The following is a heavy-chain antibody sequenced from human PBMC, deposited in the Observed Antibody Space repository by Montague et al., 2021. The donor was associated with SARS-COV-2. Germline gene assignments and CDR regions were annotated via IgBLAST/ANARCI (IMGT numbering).Heavy chain of an antibody. CDR1: GGSISSGSYY. D-gene: IGHD3-9*01. J-gene: IGHJ4*02. V-gene: IGHV4-61*02. CDR2: IYTSGST. CDR3: ARGVLRYFDWTSPFDY. Sequence: TLSLTCTVSGGSISSGSYYWSWIRQPAGKGLEWIGRIYTSGSTNYNPSLKSRVTISVDTSKNQFSLKLSSMTAADTAVYYCARGVLRYFDWTSPFDYWGQGTLVTVSS.